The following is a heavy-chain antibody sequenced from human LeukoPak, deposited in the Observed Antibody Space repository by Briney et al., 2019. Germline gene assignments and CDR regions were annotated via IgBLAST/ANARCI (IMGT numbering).Heavy chain of an antibody. CDR2: IYYSGST. CDR3: ARVTKTYYYGMDV. CDR1: GGSISSGDYY. Sequence: SETLSLTCTVSGGSISSGDYYWSWIRQPPGKGLEWIGYIYYSGSTYYNPSLKSRVTISVDTSKNQFSPKLSSVTAADTAVYYCARVTKTYYYGMDVWGQGTTVTVSS. D-gene: IGHD4-17*01. J-gene: IGHJ6*02. V-gene: IGHV4-30-4*01.